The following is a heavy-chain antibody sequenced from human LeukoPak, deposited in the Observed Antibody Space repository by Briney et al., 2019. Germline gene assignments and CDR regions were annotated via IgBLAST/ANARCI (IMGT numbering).Heavy chain of an antibody. CDR2: IWYDGRDR. CDR1: GFKFSRYG. Sequence: PGGSLRLSCAASGFKFSRYGMHWVRQAPGKGLEWVATIWYDGRDRKYAYSVKDRFTISRDNSKNTLYLLMTNLRTEDTALYYCAKDTGYSPAYYMDVWGKGTTVTVSS. J-gene: IGHJ6*03. D-gene: IGHD5-24*01. CDR3: AKDTGYSPAYYMDV. V-gene: IGHV3-33*06.